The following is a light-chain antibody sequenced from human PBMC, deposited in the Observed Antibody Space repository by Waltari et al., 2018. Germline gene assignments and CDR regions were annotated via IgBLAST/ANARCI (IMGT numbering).Light chain of an antibody. Sequence: QSALTQPRSVSGSPGQPVIISCTGTSSDVGGYNYVSWYQQHPGKAPKLMIYDVSKRPSGVPDRFSGSKSGNTASLTISGLQAEDEADYYCCSYAGSYTYVFGTGTKVTVL. V-gene: IGLV2-11*01. CDR1: SSDVGGYNY. CDR3: CSYAGSYTYV. J-gene: IGLJ1*01. CDR2: DVS.